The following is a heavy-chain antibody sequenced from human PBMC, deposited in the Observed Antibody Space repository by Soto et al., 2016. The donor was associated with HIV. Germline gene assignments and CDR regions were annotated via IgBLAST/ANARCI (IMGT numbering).Heavy chain of an antibody. Sequence: EVQLVESGGGLVQPGGSRRNYSCGASGFSFSGSAMHWVRQASGKGLEWVGRIRSKANRYATAYAASVKGRFTISRDDSKNTAYLQMNSLKTEDTAVYYCTRNDPRYDSSGIRGAAFDIWGQGTMVTVSS. CDR3: TRNDPRYDSSGIRGAAFDI. V-gene: IGHV3-73*01. J-gene: IGHJ3*02. CDR2: IRSKANRYAT. D-gene: IGHD3-22*01. CDR1: GFSFSGSA.